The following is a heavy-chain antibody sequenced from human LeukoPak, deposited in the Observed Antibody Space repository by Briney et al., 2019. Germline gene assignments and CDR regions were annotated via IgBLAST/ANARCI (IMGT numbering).Heavy chain of an antibody. CDR2: ISHDRNDK. CDR1: GFIFSSFG. CDR3: AKDGVAGYCRGGTCYSVDY. J-gene: IGHJ4*02. Sequence: GGSLRLSCAASGFIFSSFGMHWVRQAPGKGLEWVAFISHDRNDKYYADSVKGRFTIFRDNSKDTLFLQIYSLRIEDTAVYYCAKDGVAGYCRGGTCYSVDYWGQGTLVTVSS. D-gene: IGHD2-15*01. V-gene: IGHV3-30*02.